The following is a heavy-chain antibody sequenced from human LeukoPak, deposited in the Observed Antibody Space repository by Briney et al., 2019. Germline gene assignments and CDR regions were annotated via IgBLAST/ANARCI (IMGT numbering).Heavy chain of an antibody. Sequence: PGGSLRLSCAASGFTVSSNDMTWVRRTPGKGLEWVSIIYSGGKTYYADSVKGRFTISRDNSKNTLYLQMNSLRAEDTAVFYCARDRPGDGYFDYWGQGTLVTVSS. CDR2: IYSGGKT. CDR3: ARDRPGDGYFDY. V-gene: IGHV3-66*01. J-gene: IGHJ4*02. CDR1: GFTVSSND. D-gene: IGHD3-10*01.